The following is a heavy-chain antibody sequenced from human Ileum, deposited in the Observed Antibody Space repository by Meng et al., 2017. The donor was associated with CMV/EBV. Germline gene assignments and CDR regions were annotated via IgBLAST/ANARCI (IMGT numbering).Heavy chain of an antibody. CDR3: ARASIVGARLLDY. D-gene: IGHD1-26*01. J-gene: IGHJ4*02. CDR1: GGSFSGYY. CDR2: INHSGST. V-gene: IGHV4-34*01. Sequence: CAVYGGSFSGYYWSWIRQPPGKGLEWIGEINHSGSTNYNPSLKSRVTISVDKSKNQFSLKLSSVTAADTAVYYCARASIVGARLLDYWGQGTLVTVSS.